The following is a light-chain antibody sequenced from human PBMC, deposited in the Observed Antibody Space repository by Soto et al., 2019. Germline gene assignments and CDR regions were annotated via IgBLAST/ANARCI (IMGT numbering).Light chain of an antibody. J-gene: IGKJ1*01. CDR3: QQSYSTPPWT. Sequence: DIQMTQSPSSLYASVGDRVTITSRASQSISSYLNWYQQKPGKAPKLLIYAASSLQSGVPSRFSGSGSGTDFTLTISSLQPEDFATYYCQQSYSTPPWTFGQGTKVAIK. V-gene: IGKV1-39*01. CDR2: AAS. CDR1: QSISSY.